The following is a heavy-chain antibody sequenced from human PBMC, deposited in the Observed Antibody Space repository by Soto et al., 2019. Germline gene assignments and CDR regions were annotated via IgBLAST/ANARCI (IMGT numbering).Heavy chain of an antibody. CDR3: ARGVGTATTTAYFDF. CDR2: MSDDGNNK. Sequence: GGSLRLSCEASGFTFSNYVMNWVRQAPDKGLEWVAVMSDDGNNKYYRDSVRGRFTISRDNSKNTLYLQMNSLRAEDTAMYYCARGVGTATTTAYFDFLGLGTLVTVSA. V-gene: IGHV3-30-3*01. J-gene: IGHJ4*02. CDR1: GFTFSNYV. D-gene: IGHD2-15*01.